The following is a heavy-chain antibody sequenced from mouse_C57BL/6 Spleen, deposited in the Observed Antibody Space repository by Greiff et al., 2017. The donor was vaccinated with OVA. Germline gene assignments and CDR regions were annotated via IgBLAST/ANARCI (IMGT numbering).Heavy chain of an antibody. CDR2: IYPGSGTT. V-gene: IGHV1-84*01. CDR3: AREGHYDYDGYWYFDV. Sequence: VQLQESGPELVTPGASVKISCKASGYTFTDYYINWVKQRPGQGLEWIGWIYPGSGTTKYNEKFKGKATLTVDTSSRPAYMQLSSLTSEDSAFYFCAREGHYDYDGYWYFDVWGTGTTVTVSS. J-gene: IGHJ1*03. CDR1: GYTFTDYY. D-gene: IGHD2-4*01.